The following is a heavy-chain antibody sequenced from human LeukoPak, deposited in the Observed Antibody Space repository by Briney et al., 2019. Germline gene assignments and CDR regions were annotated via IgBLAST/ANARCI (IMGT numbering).Heavy chain of an antibody. V-gene: IGHV3-53*01. CDR1: GFTVSTNY. D-gene: IGHD3-16*01. CDR3: VRDTTFKN. J-gene: IGHJ4*02. CDR2: IYSGGNT. Sequence: GGSLRLSCAASGFTVSTNYMNWVRQAPGKGLEWVSVIYSGGNTYYADSVKGRFTISRDNSKNTLYLQMNSLRAEDTAVYYCVRDTTFKNWGQGTLVTVSS.